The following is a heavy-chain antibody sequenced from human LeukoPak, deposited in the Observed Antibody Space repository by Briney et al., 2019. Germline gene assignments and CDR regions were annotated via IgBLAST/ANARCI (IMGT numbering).Heavy chain of an antibody. V-gene: IGHV3-74*01. J-gene: IGHJ3*02. D-gene: IGHD6-6*01. CDR3: VRECSSSSGRAFDI. CDR2: ISTDGSST. CDR1: GFTFSSYW. Sequence: PGGSLRLSCAASGFTFSSYWMHWVLQAPGKGLVWVSRISTDGSSTNSADSVKGRLTISRDNAKNTLYLQMNSLRAEDTAVYYCVRECSSSSGRAFDIWGQGTMVTVSP.